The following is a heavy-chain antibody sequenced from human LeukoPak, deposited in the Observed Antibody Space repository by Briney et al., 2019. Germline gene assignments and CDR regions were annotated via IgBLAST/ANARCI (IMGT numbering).Heavy chain of an antibody. V-gene: IGHV3-23*01. J-gene: IGHJ4*02. Sequence: PGGSLRLSCAASGFTFSSYAMSWVRQAPGKGPEWVSAISGSGAGTYYVDSVKGRFTISRDNAKNSLYLQMNSLRAEDTAVYYCASGIFSYWGQGTLVTVSS. CDR1: GFTFSSYA. CDR2: ISGSGAGT. D-gene: IGHD2-8*02. CDR3: ASGIFSY.